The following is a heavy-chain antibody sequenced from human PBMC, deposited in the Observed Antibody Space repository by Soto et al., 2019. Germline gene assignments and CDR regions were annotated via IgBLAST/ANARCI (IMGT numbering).Heavy chain of an antibody. Sequence: SETLSLTCTVSGGSISSYYWSWIRQPAGKGLEWIGRIYTSGSTNYNPSLKSRVTMSVDTSKNQFSLKLSSVTAADTAVYYCARDRALFGELLLRNFNYGMDVWGQGTTVTVSS. J-gene: IGHJ6*02. CDR3: ARDRALFGELLLRNFNYGMDV. CDR1: GGSISSYY. D-gene: IGHD3-10*01. V-gene: IGHV4-4*07. CDR2: IYTSGST.